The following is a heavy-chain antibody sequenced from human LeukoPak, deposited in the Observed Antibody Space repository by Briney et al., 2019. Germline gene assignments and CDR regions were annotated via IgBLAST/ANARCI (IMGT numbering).Heavy chain of an antibody. CDR1: GFTFSSYG. Sequence: GGSLRLSCAASGFTFSSYGMHWVRQAPGKGLEWVAVICYDGSNKYYADSVKGRFTISRDNSKNTLYLQMKGLRAEDTDVYYCAKGGDTYDFWSGYYTGRHYYYYMDVWGKGTTVTVSS. V-gene: IGHV3-33*08. CDR2: ICYDGSNK. J-gene: IGHJ6*03. D-gene: IGHD3-3*01. CDR3: AKGGDTYDFWSGYYTGRHYYYYMDV.